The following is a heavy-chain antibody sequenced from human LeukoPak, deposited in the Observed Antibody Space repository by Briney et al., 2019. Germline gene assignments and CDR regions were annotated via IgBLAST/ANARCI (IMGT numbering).Heavy chain of an antibody. Sequence: GGSLRLSREVSGSTLSRYSMNWVRQAPGKGLEWVSAISIDSDYIYYGDSVRGRFTVSRDNAKNSLYLQMNSLRAEDTALYYCVLASYSTTWYLDSWGQGTLVIVSS. V-gene: IGHV3-21*01. J-gene: IGHJ4*02. CDR1: GSTLSRYS. CDR2: ISIDSDYI. CDR3: VLASYSTTWYLDS. D-gene: IGHD6-13*01.